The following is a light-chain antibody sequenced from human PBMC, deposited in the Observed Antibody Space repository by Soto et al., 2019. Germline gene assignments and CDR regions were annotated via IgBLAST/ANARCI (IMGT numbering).Light chain of an antibody. CDR3: QQYGNSLWT. V-gene: IGKV3-20*01. Sequence: EIVLTQSPGTLSLSPGERATLSCRASQSVTRSYLAWYQQKPGQTPRLLIYGASIRATGIPDRFSGSGSGTDFTLTISRLEPEDFAVDYCQQYGNSLWTFGQGTKVEIK. J-gene: IGKJ1*01. CDR1: QSVTRSY. CDR2: GAS.